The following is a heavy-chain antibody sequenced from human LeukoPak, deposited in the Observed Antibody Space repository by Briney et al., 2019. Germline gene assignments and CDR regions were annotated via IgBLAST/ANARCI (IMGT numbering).Heavy chain of an antibody. Sequence: ASVKVSCKASGYTFSNYGISWLRQAPGQGREWMGWISAYNGDTKYLQNLQGRVTMTTDTSTSTAYMELRSLTSDDTAVYYCARDNPYYYLYWGQGTLVTVSS. CDR2: ISAYNGDT. V-gene: IGHV1-18*01. CDR1: GYTFSNYG. CDR3: ARDNPYYYLY. J-gene: IGHJ4*02. D-gene: IGHD3-22*01.